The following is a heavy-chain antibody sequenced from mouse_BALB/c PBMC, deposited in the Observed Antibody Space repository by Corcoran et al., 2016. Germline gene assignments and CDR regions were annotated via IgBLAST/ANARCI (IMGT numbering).Heavy chain of an antibody. CDR3: AREPYAMDY. CDR1: GYTFTNYG. V-gene: IGHV9-3-1*01. Sequence: QIQLVQSGPELKKPGETVKISCKASGYTFTNYGMNWVKKAPGKGLKWKGWINTYTGEPTYADDFKGRFAFSLETSASTAYLQINNLKNEDTATYFCAREPYAMDYWGQGTSVTVSS. CDR2: INTYTGEP. J-gene: IGHJ4*01.